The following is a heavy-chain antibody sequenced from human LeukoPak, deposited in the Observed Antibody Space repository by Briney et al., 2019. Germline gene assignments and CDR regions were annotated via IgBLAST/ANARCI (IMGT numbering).Heavy chain of an antibody. CDR3: ARQPSGSYFFDS. CDR2: IYTSGST. V-gene: IGHV4-61*02. CDR1: GGSISSGSYY. Sequence: PSQTLSLTCTVSGGSISSGSYYWSWIRQPAGKGLEWIGRIYTSGSTNYNPSLKSRVTISVDTSKNQFSLNLTSVTALDTAIYYCARQPSGSYFFDSWGQGTLVTVSS. D-gene: IGHD1-26*01. J-gene: IGHJ4*02.